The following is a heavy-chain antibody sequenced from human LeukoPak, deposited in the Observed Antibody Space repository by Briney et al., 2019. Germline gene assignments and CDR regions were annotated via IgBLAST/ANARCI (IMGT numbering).Heavy chain of an antibody. CDR1: GFTFIIYG. J-gene: IGHJ6*03. V-gene: IGHV3-30*02. CDR3: ANGFGEFNYYYYYMDL. Sequence: GGSLRLSCAASGFTFIIYGMHWVRQAPGKGLEWVALIRFDGSNKYYADSVKGRFAISRDNSRDTLFLQMNSLRPEDTAVYYCANGFGEFNYYYYYMDLWGKGTTVTVSS. D-gene: IGHD3-10*01. CDR2: IRFDGSNK.